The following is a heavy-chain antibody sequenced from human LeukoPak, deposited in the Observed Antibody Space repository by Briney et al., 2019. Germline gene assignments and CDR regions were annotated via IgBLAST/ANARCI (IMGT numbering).Heavy chain of an antibody. J-gene: IGHJ4*02. V-gene: IGHV3-30*18. CDR3: AKVTGLGYLEGYYFDY. CDR1: GFTFSSYG. CDR2: ISYDGSNK. Sequence: GGSLRLSCAASGFTFSSYGMHWVRQAPGKGLEWVAVISYDGSNKYYADSVKGRFTISRDNSKNTLYLQMNSLRAEDTAVYYCAKVTGLGYLEGYYFDYWGQGTLVTVSS. D-gene: IGHD5-18*01.